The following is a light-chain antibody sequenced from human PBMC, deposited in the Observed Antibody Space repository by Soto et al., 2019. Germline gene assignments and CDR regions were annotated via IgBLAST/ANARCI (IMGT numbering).Light chain of an antibody. CDR1: SSDVGGYNY. V-gene: IGLV2-14*01. J-gene: IGLJ1*01. Sequence: QSALTQPASLSGSPGQSITISCTGTSSDVGGYNYVSWYQQHPGKAPKLMIYEVSNRPSGVSNRFSGSKYGNTASLTISGLQAEDEADYYCSSYTSSGTLGVFGTGTKVTVL. CDR2: EVS. CDR3: SSYTSSGTLGV.